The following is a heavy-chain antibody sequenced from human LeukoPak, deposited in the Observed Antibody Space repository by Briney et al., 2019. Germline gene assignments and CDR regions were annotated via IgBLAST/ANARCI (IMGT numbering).Heavy chain of an antibody. CDR3: ARQTGESTNFDN. D-gene: IGHD2-2*01. J-gene: IGHJ4*02. CDR2: IYSGGTT. Sequence: GGSLRLSCAASGFTVSSSYISWVRQAPGKGLEWVSAIYSGGTTYYADSVRGRFTISRDNSKNTLYLLMNSLRAEDTAMYHCARQTGESTNFDNWGQGTLVTVYS. V-gene: IGHV3-53*01. CDR1: GFTVSSSY.